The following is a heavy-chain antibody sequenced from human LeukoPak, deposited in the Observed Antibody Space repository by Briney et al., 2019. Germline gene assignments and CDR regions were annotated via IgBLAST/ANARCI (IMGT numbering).Heavy chain of an antibody. D-gene: IGHD2-2*01. Sequence: ASVKVSCKASGYTFTSYDINWVRQATGQGLEWMGWMNPDSGNTGYAQKFQGRVTMTRNTSISTAYMELSSLRSEDTAVYYCVVPAAMGAFDIWGQGTMVTVSS. CDR2: MNPDSGNT. CDR3: VVPAAMGAFDI. J-gene: IGHJ3*02. V-gene: IGHV1-8*01. CDR1: GYTFTSYD.